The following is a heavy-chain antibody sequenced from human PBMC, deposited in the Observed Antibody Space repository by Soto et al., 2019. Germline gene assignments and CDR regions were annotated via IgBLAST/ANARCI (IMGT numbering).Heavy chain of an antibody. CDR2: IDPSDSYT. J-gene: IGHJ4*02. CDR3: ARLGSGNYYMVY. CDR1: GYSFTSYW. D-gene: IGHD3-10*01. Sequence: EVQLEQSGAEVKKPGESLRISCKGSGYSFTSYWISWVRQMPGKGLEWMRSIDPSDSYTNYSPSFQGHVTISADKSISTAYLQWSSLKASDTAMYYCARLGSGNYYMVYWGQGTLVTVSS. V-gene: IGHV5-10-1*01.